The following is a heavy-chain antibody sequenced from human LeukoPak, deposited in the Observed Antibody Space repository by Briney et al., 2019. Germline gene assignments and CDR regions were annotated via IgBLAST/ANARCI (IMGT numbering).Heavy chain of an antibody. Sequence: GGSLRLSCAASGFTVSSNYMSWVRQAPGKGLEWVSVIYSGGSTYYADSVKGRFTISRDNSKNTLYLQMNSLRAEDTAVYYCAKSHDFGYSYGLGNAIDYWGQGTLVTVSS. CDR3: AKSHDFGYSYGLGNAIDY. CDR2: IYSGGST. V-gene: IGHV3-53*05. D-gene: IGHD5-18*01. CDR1: GFTVSSNY. J-gene: IGHJ4*02.